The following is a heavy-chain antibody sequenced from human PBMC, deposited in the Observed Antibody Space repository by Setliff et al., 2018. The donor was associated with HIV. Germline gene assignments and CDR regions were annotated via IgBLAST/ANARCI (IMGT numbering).Heavy chain of an antibody. J-gene: IGHJ4*02. CDR2: ISSSGENT. CDR3: TTDLGSGRFSWNNN. V-gene: IGHV3-15*06. D-gene: IGHD1-26*01. CDR1: GFTFTSYW. Sequence: GGSLRLSCAASGFTFTSYWMIWVRQAPGKGLEWVSSISSSGENTYYAAPVEGRFTISRDDSKNTLSLQMNSLKTEDTAIYYCTTDLGSGRFSWNNNWGQGTLVTVSS.